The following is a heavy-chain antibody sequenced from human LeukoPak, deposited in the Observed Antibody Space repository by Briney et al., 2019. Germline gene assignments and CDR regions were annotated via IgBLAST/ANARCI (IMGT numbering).Heavy chain of an antibody. CDR1: GFTFDDYA. CDR3: ARDWDDFWSGYYRGYYYYYYMDV. Sequence: GRSLRLSCAASGFTFDDYAMHWVRQAPGKGLEWVSGISWNSGSIGYADSVKGRFTISRDNAKNSLYLQMNSLGAEDTAVYYCARDWDDFWSGYYRGYYYYYYMDVWGKGTTVTVSS. V-gene: IGHV3-9*01. CDR2: ISWNSGSI. D-gene: IGHD3-3*01. J-gene: IGHJ6*03.